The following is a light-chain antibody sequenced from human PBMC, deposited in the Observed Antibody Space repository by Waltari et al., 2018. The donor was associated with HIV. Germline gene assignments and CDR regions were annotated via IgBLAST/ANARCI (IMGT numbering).Light chain of an antibody. CDR3: CSYGGSFFYV. CDR2: DVN. J-gene: IGLJ1*01. V-gene: IGLV2-11*01. Sequence: QSALTQPRSVSGSPGQSVTISCTGTSRDVGGYNYVPWSQQHPGKAPKLMIYDVNKRPSGVPDRFSGSKSGNTASLTISGLQAEDEADYYCCSYGGSFFYVFGTGTKVTVL. CDR1: SRDVGGYNY.